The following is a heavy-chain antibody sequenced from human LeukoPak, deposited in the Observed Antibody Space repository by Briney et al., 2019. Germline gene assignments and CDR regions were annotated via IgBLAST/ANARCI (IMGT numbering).Heavy chain of an antibody. D-gene: IGHD6-6*01. V-gene: IGHV4-59*08. CDR3: ARHRAYSSSSPFDY. J-gene: IGHJ4*02. CDR2: IYYTGST. Sequence: SETLSPTCSVSGGSISSLYWSWIRQPPGEGLEWIGYIYYTGSTNYNPSLKSRVTIFVDTSKNQFSLRLSSVTAADTAVYYCARHRAYSSSSPFDYWGQGTLVTVSS. CDR1: GGSISSLY.